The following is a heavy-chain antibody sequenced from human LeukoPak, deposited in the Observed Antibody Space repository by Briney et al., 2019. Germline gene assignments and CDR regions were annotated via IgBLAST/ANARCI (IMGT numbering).Heavy chain of an antibody. CDR1: GYTFTSYY. V-gene: IGHV1-46*01. CDR2: INPSGGST. Sequence: GASVKVSCKASGYTFTSYYMHWVRQAPGEGLEWMGIINPSGGSTTYAQKFQGRVTMTRDMSTSTVYMDLSSLRSEDTAVYYCARVAAEVVGLPGAIGFGWLRRDYYYMDVWGKGTKVTVSS. J-gene: IGHJ6*03. CDR3: ARVAAEVVGLPGAIGFGWLRRDYYYMDV. D-gene: IGHD2-2*02.